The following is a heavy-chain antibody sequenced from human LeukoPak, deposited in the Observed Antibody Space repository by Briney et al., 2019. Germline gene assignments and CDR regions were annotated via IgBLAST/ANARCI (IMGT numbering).Heavy chain of an antibody. CDR2: IDHSGST. V-gene: IGHV4-34*01. D-gene: IGHD3-9*01. Sequence: PSETLSLTCAVYGGSFSGYYWSWIRQPPGKGLEWIGEIDHSGSTNYNPSLKSRVTISVDASKNQFSLKLSSVTAADTAVYYCASRQLRYFDWLSSYYFDYWGQGTLVTVSS. CDR3: ASRQLRYFDWLSSYYFDY. J-gene: IGHJ4*02. CDR1: GGSFSGYY.